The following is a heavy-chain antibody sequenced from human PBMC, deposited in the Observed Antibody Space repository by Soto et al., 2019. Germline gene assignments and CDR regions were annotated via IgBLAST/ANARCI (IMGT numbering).Heavy chain of an antibody. J-gene: IGHJ4*02. CDR1: GFIFSDSW. Sequence: GGSLRLSCTASGFIFSDSWMNWVRQAPGKGLEWVAYISADGSEKNYVDSVKGRFTISRDNARNSLSLQMNSLRAEDTAVYYCAEKPRLPNFWGQGTLVTVSS. V-gene: IGHV3-7*01. CDR3: AEKPRLPNF. CDR2: ISADGSEK. D-gene: IGHD6-6*01.